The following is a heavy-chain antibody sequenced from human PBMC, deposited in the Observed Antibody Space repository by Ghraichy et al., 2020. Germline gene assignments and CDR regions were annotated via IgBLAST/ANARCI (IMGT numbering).Heavy chain of an antibody. CDR2: FYHDGSIT. J-gene: IGHJ5*02. Sequence: GSLRLSCTVSGGSIRNNSYYWGWIRQPPGKGLEWIGSFYHDGSITNYNPSLKSRVTISVDTSKTQLSLKMSSVTAADTAVYYCARLSLSTWFDPWGQGTLVTVSS. D-gene: IGHD2/OR15-2a*01. CDR1: GGSIRNNSYY. V-gene: IGHV4-39*01. CDR3: ARLSLSTWFDP.